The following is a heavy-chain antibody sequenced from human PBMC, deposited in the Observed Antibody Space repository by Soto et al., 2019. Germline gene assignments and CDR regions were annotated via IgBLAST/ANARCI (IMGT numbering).Heavy chain of an antibody. Sequence: QVQLVESGGGVVQPGRSLRLSCAASGFTFSSYAMHWVRQAPGKGLEWVAVISYDGSNKYYADSVKGRFTISRDNSKNTLYLQMNSLRAEDTAVYYCASDLDTAMVGVWYFDLWGRGTLVTVPS. CDR1: GFTFSSYA. J-gene: IGHJ2*01. D-gene: IGHD5-18*01. CDR3: ASDLDTAMVGVWYFDL. V-gene: IGHV3-30-3*01. CDR2: ISYDGSNK.